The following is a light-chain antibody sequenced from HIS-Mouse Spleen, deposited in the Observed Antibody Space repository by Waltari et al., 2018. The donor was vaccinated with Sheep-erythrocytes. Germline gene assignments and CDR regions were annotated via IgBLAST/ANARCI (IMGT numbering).Light chain of an antibody. CDR3: CSYAGSSTPWV. V-gene: IGLV2-23*01. J-gene: IGLJ3*02. CDR1: SSDVGSYNL. Sequence: QSALTQPASVSGSPGQSITISCTGTSSDVGSYNLVSWYQQHPGKAPKLMIYEGSKRRSGVSNRFSGLQAEDEADYYCCSYAGSSTPWVFGGGTKLTVL. CDR2: EGS.